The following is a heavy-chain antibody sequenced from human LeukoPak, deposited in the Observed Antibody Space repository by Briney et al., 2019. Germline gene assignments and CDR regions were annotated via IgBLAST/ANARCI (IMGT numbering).Heavy chain of an antibody. CDR1: GGSISSSSYY. J-gene: IGHJ4*02. CDR3: ARGVVVPYYFDY. V-gene: IGHV4-39*01. CDR2: IYYSGST. Sequence: KPSETLSLTCTVSGGSISSSSYYWGWIRQPPGKGLEWIGSIYYSGSTYYNPSLKSRVTISVDTSKNQFSLKLSSVTAADTAVYYCARGVVVPYYFDYWGQGTLVTVSS. D-gene: IGHD6-6*01.